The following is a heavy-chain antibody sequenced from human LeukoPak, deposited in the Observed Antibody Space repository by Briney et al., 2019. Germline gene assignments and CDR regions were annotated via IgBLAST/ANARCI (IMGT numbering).Heavy chain of an antibody. Sequence: PSETLSLTCTVSGGSISSSSYYWGWIRQPPGKGLEWIGSIYYSGSTYYNPSLKSRVTISVDTSKNQFSLKLSSVTAADTAVYYCARRGKAEYYDILTGFYYFDYWGQGTLVTVSS. D-gene: IGHD3-9*01. CDR3: ARRGKAEYYDILTGFYYFDY. CDR2: IYYSGST. V-gene: IGHV4-39*01. J-gene: IGHJ4*02. CDR1: GGSISSSSYY.